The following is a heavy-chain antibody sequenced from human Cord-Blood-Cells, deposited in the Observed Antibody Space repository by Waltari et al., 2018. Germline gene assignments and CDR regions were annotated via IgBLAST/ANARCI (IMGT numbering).Heavy chain of an antibody. CDR2: IYPGDSDT. D-gene: IGHD6-6*01. CDR1: GYSFTSYW. Sequence: EVQLVQSGAEVKKPGESLKISCTGSGYSFTSYWIGWVRQMPGKGLEWMGIIYPGDSDTRYSPSFQGQVTISADKSISTAYLQWSSLKASDTAMYYCARVSSIAARGRGAFDIWGQGTMVTVSS. CDR3: ARVSSIAARGRGAFDI. J-gene: IGHJ3*02. V-gene: IGHV5-51*01.